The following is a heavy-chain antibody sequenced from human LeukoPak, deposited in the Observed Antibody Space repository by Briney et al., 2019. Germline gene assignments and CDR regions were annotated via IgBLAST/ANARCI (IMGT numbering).Heavy chain of an antibody. CDR3: AHLKMTTVTTNNWFDP. CDR2: IYWNDNK. Sequence: SGPTLVKPTQTLTLTCTFSGFSLSTSGVGVGWIRQPPVKALEWLALIYWNDNKHYSPSLKSSLTITKDTSKNQVVLTMTNMDPVDTATYYCAHLKMTTVTTNNWFDPWGQGTLVTVSS. D-gene: IGHD4-17*01. V-gene: IGHV2-5*01. J-gene: IGHJ5*02. CDR1: GFSLSTSGVG.